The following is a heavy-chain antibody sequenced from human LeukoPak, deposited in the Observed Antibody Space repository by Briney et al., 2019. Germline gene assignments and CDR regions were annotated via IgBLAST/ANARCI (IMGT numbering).Heavy chain of an antibody. CDR2: IYYSGST. CDR3: ARGGQQLANWYFAL. Sequence: SETLSLTCTVSGGSISSYYWSWIREPPGKGLEWIGYIYYSGSTNYNPSLKSRVTISVDTSKNQFSLKLSSVTAADTAVYYCARGGQQLANWYFALWGRGTLVTVSS. V-gene: IGHV4-59*01. CDR1: GGSISSYY. D-gene: IGHD6-13*01. J-gene: IGHJ2*01.